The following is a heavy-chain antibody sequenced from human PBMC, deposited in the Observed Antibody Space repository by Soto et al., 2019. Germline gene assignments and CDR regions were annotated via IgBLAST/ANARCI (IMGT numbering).Heavy chain of an antibody. D-gene: IGHD2-2*01. V-gene: IGHV3-15*07. CDR2: IKSKTDGGTT. CDR1: GITFSRYS. CDR3: TGFGAPPYCSSTSCYSSY. J-gene: IGHJ4*02. Sequence: GGSPRLSCAASGITFSRYSLNWVRQAPGKGLEWVGRIKSKTDGGTTDYAAPVKGRFTISRDDSKNTLYLQMNSLKTEDTAVYYCTGFGAPPYCSSTSCYSSYWGQGTLVTAPQ.